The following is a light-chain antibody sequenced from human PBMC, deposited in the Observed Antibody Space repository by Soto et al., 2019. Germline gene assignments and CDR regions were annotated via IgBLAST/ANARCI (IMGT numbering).Light chain of an antibody. CDR1: QRVSTN. CDR2: GAS. CDR3: QQYNNWPPIT. Sequence: EIVMTQSPATLSVSPGERATLPSGPSQRVSTNLAWHQQKPGQPPRLLIYGASTRATGIPARFSGSGSGTEFTLTISSLQSEDFAVYYCQQYNNWPPITFGQGTRLEIK. J-gene: IGKJ5*01. V-gene: IGKV3-15*01.